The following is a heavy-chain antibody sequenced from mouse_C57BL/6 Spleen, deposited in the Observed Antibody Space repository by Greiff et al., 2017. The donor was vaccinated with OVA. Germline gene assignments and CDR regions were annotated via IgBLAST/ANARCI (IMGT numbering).Heavy chain of an antibody. J-gene: IGHJ3*01. Sequence: EVQLQQSGPELVKPGASVKIPCKASGYTFTDYNMDWVKQSPGKSLEWIGDINPNNGGTIYNQKFKGKATLTVDKSSSTSYMELRSLTSEDTAVYYCAREYCGTPFAYWGQGTLVTVSA. CDR1: GYTFTDYN. CDR3: AREYCGTPFAY. D-gene: IGHD1-1*01. V-gene: IGHV1-18*01. CDR2: INPNNGGT.